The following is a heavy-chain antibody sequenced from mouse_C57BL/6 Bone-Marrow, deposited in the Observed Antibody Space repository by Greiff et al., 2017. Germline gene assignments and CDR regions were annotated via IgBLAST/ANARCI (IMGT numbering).Heavy chain of an antibody. CDR2: INPNNGGT. J-gene: IGHJ2*01. CDR3: ARRLTGMGPLFDY. V-gene: IGHV1-22*01. CDR1: GYTFTDYN. D-gene: IGHD4-1*01. Sequence: EVQLQQSGPELVKPGASVKMSCKASGYTFTDYNMHWVKQSHGKSLEWIGYINPNNGGTSYNQKFKGKATLTVNKSYSTAYMELRILTSEDSAVYYCARRLTGMGPLFDYWGQGTTLTVSS.